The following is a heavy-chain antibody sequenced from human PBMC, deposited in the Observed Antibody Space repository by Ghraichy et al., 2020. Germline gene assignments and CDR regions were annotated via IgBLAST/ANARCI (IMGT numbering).Heavy chain of an antibody. D-gene: IGHD3-22*01. V-gene: IGHV1-8*01. Sequence: ASVKVSCKASGYTFTSYDINWVRQATGQGLEWMGWMNPNSGNTGYAQKFQGRVTMTRNTSISTAYMELSSLRSEDTAVYYCARAPANYYDSSGYPDWFDPWGQGTLVTVSS. J-gene: IGHJ5*02. CDR3: ARAPANYYDSSGYPDWFDP. CDR2: MNPNSGNT. CDR1: GYTFTSYD.